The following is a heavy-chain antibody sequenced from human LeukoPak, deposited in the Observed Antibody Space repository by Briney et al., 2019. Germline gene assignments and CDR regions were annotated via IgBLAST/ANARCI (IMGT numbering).Heavy chain of an antibody. CDR2: ISGSGGST. CDR1: GFTFSSYG. J-gene: IGHJ4*02. V-gene: IGHV3-23*01. Sequence: GGTLRLSCAASGFTFSSYGMSWVRQAPGKGLEWVSAISGSGGSTYYADSVKGRFTISRDNAKNSLYLQMNSLRAEDTAVYYCAREGGTYDSSGFFDYWGQGTLATVSS. CDR3: AREGGTYDSSGFFDY. D-gene: IGHD3-22*01.